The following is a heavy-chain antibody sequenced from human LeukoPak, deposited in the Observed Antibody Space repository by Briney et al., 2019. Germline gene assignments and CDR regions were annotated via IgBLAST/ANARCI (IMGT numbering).Heavy chain of an antibody. D-gene: IGHD2-15*01. V-gene: IGHV3-7*01. Sequence: GGSLRLSCAASGFTFSSYWMSWVRQAPGKGLEWVANIKQDGSEKYYVDSVKGRFTISRDNAKDSLYLQMNSLRAEDTAVYYCAREEGGTSNYYMDVWGKGTTVTVSS. CDR2: IKQDGSEK. CDR3: AREEGGTSNYYMDV. J-gene: IGHJ6*03. CDR1: GFTFSSYW.